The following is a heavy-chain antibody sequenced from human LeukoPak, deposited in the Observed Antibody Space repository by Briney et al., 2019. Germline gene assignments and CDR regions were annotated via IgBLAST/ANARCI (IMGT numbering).Heavy chain of an antibody. CDR3: ARNAPFGY. V-gene: IGHV3-7*01. CDR1: GFTYSTYW. CDR2: INQDGSEK. Sequence: RGSLRLSCAASGFTYSTYWMSWVRQAPGKGLEWVANINQDGSEKYYVDSVRGRFTISRDNAKNSLYLQMNSLRGEDTAVYYCARNAPFGYWGQGTLVTVSS. J-gene: IGHJ4*02.